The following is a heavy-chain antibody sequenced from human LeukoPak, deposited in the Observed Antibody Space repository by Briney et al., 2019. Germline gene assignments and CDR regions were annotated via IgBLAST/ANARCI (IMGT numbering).Heavy chain of an antibody. CDR3: ARSNHADDY. Sequence: GGYLRLSCAASGFTFSNYRMHWVRRVPGKGLVWVSRINTGGSSTTYADSVKGRFTISRDNAKNTLYLQMNSLRAEDTAVYYCARSNHADDYWGQGTLVTVSS. J-gene: IGHJ4*02. V-gene: IGHV3-74*01. D-gene: IGHD4-11*01. CDR1: GFTFSNYR. CDR2: INTGGSST.